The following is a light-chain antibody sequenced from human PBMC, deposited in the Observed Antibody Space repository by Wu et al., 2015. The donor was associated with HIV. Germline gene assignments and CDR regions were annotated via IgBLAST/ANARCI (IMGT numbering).Light chain of an antibody. CDR1: QSINNR. V-gene: IGKV1-5*03. CDR2: KAS. Sequence: DIQMTQSPSTLSASVGDRVTITCRANQSINNRLAWYQQKPGKAPQLVVYKASSLQSGAPLRFSGTGSGPEFTLTINGLQPDDFATYYCQQYKDYPYTFGQGTKLEI. J-gene: IGKJ2*01. CDR3: QQYKDYPYT.